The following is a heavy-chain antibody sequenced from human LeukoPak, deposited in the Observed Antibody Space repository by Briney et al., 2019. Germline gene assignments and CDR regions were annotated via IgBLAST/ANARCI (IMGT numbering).Heavy chain of an antibody. J-gene: IGHJ3*01. CDR1: GGSLNSYC. V-gene: IGHV4-59*08. D-gene: IGHD3-10*01. Sequence: SETLSLTCTVSGGSLNSYCWGWIRQPPGKGLEWIGNVYHSGSAIYNPSLESRVTISVDRSKNQFSLNLSSVTAADTAVYYCARRGYYGSGAYDTWGQGTMFIVSS. CDR3: ARRGYYGSGAYDT. CDR2: VYHSGSA.